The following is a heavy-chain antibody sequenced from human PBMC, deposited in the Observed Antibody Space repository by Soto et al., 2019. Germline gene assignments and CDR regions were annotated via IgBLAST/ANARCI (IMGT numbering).Heavy chain of an antibody. V-gene: IGHV4-61*01. Sequence: QVQLQESGPGLVKPSETLSLTCTVSGGSVSSGSYYWSWIRQPPGKGLEWIAYVYYTGSTNYNPSLKSRVIISVDTSKNQFSLKLRSVTAADTAVYYCARESREHSSSRGLDVWGQGTTVTVSS. J-gene: IGHJ6*02. CDR2: VYYTGST. CDR1: GGSVSSGSYY. CDR3: ARESREHSSSRGLDV. D-gene: IGHD1-26*01.